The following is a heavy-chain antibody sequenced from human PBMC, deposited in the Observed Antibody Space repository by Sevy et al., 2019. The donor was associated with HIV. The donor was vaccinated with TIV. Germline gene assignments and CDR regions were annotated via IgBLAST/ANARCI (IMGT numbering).Heavy chain of an antibody. CDR1: GFTFSSYS. CDR2: ISSSSSYI. CDR3: ARDPSRSGWPRGDLDY. D-gene: IGHD6-19*01. Sequence: GGSLRLSCAASGFTFSSYSMNWVRQAPGKGLEWVSSISSSSSYIYYADSVKGRFTISRDNAKNSLYLQMNSLRAEDTAVYYCARDPSRSGWPRGDLDYWGQGTLVTVSS. V-gene: IGHV3-21*01. J-gene: IGHJ4*02.